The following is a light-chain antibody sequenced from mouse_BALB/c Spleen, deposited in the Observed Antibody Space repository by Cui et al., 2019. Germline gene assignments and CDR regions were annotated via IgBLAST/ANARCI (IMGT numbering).Light chain of an antibody. Sequence: DIVMTQSQKFMSTSVGDRVSVTCKASQTVGTNVAWYQQKPGQSPKALIYSASYRYSGVPDRFTGSGSGTDFTLTISNVQSEDLAEYFCQQYSSYPLTFGGGTKLEIK. CDR2: SAS. CDR3: QQYSSYPLT. J-gene: IGKJ1*01. CDR1: QTVGTN. V-gene: IGKV6-15*01.